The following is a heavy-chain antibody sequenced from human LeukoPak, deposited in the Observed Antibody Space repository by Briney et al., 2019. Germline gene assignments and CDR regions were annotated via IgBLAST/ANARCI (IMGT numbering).Heavy chain of an antibody. CDR1: GFTFSRYW. Sequence: GGSLRLSCVGSGFTFSRYWLNWVRQAPGKGLEWVSAISGSGGSTYYADSVKGRFTISRDNSKNTLYLQMNSLRAEDTAVYYCAKDHPHSDIVVVPAAIGFDYWGQGTLVTVSS. J-gene: IGHJ4*02. D-gene: IGHD2-2*01. V-gene: IGHV3-23*01. CDR3: AKDHPHSDIVVVPAAIGFDY. CDR2: ISGSGGST.